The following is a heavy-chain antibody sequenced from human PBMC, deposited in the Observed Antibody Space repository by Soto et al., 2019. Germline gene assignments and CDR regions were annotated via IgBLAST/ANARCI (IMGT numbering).Heavy chain of an antibody. D-gene: IGHD3-22*01. CDR1: GGTFSSYA. CDR2: IIPIFGTA. V-gene: IGHV1-69*13. Sequence: SVKVSCKASGGTFSSYAISWVRQAPGQGLEWMGGIIPIFGTANYAQKFQGRVTITADESTSTAYMELSSLRSEDTAVYCCARDRYYDSSGYYAYYYYGMDVWGQGTTVTVSS. J-gene: IGHJ6*02. CDR3: ARDRYYDSSGYYAYYYYGMDV.